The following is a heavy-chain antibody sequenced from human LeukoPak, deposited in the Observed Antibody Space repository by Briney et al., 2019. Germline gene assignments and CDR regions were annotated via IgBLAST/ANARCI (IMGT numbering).Heavy chain of an antibody. CDR1: GFTFSTSG. D-gene: IGHD5-24*01. CDR3: ARDNGYNWAGYDY. J-gene: IGHJ4*02. V-gene: IGHV3-33*08. CDR2: IYNDGSRI. Sequence: PGGSLRLSCAASGFTFSTSGMHWVRQAPGKGPEWVAFIYNDGSRIYIADSVKGRFTISRDNSRNTLYVHMSSLRVEDTAVYYCARDNGYNWAGYDYWGQGTLVTVSS.